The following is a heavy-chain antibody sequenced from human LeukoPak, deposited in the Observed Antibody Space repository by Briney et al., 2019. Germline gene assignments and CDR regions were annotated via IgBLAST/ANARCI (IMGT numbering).Heavy chain of an antibody. V-gene: IGHV3-48*01. CDR1: GFTFSTYS. D-gene: IGHD1-26*01. CDR2: ISSSSSTI. CDR3: AKKVVVGATSPYSDFQD. J-gene: IGHJ1*01. Sequence: SGGSLRLSCTASGFTFSTYSMNWVRQAPGKGLEWVSYISSSSSTIYYADSVKGRFSISRDNSKNTLYLQMNSLRAEDTALYYCAKKVVVGATSPYSDFQDWGQGTLVTVSS.